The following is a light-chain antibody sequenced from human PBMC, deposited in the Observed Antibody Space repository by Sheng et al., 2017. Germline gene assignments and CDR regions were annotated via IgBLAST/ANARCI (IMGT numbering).Light chain of an antibody. V-gene: IGKV3-20*01. CDR1: QSLSGSY. CDR2: GAS. CDR3: QQYHTSPPT. J-gene: IGKJ1*01. Sequence: IVLTQSPGSLSSSPGESATLSCRASQSLSGSYLAWYQQKPGQAPRLLIYGASRRATGIPGRFSGSGSGTDFTLTISRLEPEDSAVFYCQQYHTSPPTFGHGTKLEIK.